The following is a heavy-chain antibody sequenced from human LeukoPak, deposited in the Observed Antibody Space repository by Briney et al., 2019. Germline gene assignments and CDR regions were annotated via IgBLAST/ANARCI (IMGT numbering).Heavy chain of an antibody. J-gene: IGHJ4*02. D-gene: IGHD2-21*02. CDR2: IYYSGST. CDR3: ARSSVVTAISFDY. Sequence: SETLSLTCTVSGGSISSYYWSWIRQPPGKGLEWIGYIYYSGSTNYNPSLKSRVTISVDTSKNQFSLKLSSVTAADTAVYYCARSSVVTAISFDYWGQGTLVTVSS. V-gene: IGHV4-59*01. CDR1: GGSISSYY.